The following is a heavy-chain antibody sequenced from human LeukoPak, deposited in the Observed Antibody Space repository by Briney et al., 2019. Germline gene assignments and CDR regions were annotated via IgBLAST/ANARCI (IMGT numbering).Heavy chain of an antibody. CDR2: IRSKAYGGAT. J-gene: IGHJ4*02. CDR3: TRDLRLVVPAASVF. D-gene: IGHD2-2*01. Sequence: GGSLRLSCTASGFTFGDYAMSWVRQAPGKGLEWVGFIRSKAYGGATEYAASVKGRFTISRDDSKSIAYLQMNSLKTEDTAVYYCTRDLRLVVPAASVFWGQGTLVTVSS. V-gene: IGHV3-49*04. CDR1: GFTFGDYA.